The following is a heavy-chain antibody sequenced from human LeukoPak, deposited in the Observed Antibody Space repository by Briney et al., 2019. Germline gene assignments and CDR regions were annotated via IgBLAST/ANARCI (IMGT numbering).Heavy chain of an antibody. CDR2: ISSNGGST. D-gene: IGHD2-2*01. CDR1: GFTFSSYA. V-gene: IGHV3-64*01. J-gene: IGHJ4*02. CDR3: ARVGCSSTSCYAYDY. Sequence: GGSLRLSCAASGFTFSSYAMHWVRQAPGKGLEYVSAISSNGGSTYYANSVKGRFTISRDNSKNTLYLQMGSLRAEDMAVYYCARVGCSSTSCYAYDYWGQGTLVTVSS.